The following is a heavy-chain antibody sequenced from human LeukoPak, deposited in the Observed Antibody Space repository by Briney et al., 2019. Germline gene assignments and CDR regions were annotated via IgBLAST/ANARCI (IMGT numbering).Heavy chain of an antibody. Sequence: GSLRLSCAASGFTFSSYWMHWVRQARGKGLVWVSRISTDGFSTIYADSVKGRFTISRDNAKNTLYLQMSSLRAEDTAIYYCAKGRGTDSYFSLDYWGQGTLVTVPS. CDR3: AKGRGTDSYFSLDY. CDR2: ISTDGFST. CDR1: GFTFSSYW. V-gene: IGHV3-74*01. D-gene: IGHD2-21*02. J-gene: IGHJ4*02.